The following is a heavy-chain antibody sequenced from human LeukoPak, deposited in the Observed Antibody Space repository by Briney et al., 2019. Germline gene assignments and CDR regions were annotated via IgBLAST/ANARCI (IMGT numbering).Heavy chain of an antibody. CDR3: ARVDIVVVPAAINYYYYYYMDV. CDR2: IYTSGST. V-gene: IGHV4-4*07. J-gene: IGHJ6*03. D-gene: IGHD2-2*01. CDR1: GGSISSYY. Sequence: SETLSLTCTVSGGSISSYYWSWIRQPAGKGLEWIGRIYTSGSTNYNPSLKSRVTMSVDTSKNQFSLKLSSVTAADTAVYYCARVDIVVVPAAINYYYYYYMDVWGKGTTVTVSS.